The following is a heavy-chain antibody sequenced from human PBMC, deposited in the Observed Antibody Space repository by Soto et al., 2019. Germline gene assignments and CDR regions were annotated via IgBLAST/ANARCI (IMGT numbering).Heavy chain of an antibody. J-gene: IGHJ4*02. CDR1: GGSISSGGYY. CDR3: ARGTIFGVVIGGFDY. Sequence: SETLSLTCTVSGGSISSGGYYWSWIRQHPGKGLEWIGYIYYSGSTYYNPSLKSRVTISVDTSKNQFSLKLSSVTAADTAVYYCARGTIFGVVIGGFDYWGQGTLVTVSS. CDR2: IYYSGST. D-gene: IGHD3-3*01. V-gene: IGHV4-31*03.